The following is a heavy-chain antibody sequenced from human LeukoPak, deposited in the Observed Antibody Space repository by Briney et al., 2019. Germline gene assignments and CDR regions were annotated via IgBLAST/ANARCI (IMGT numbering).Heavy chain of an antibody. CDR2: IIPIFGTA. D-gene: IGHD3-22*01. CDR1: GGXFSSYA. J-gene: IGHJ6*02. Sequence: SVKVSCKASGGXFSSYAISWVRQAPGQGREWLGGIIPIFGTANYAQKFQGRVTITADESTSTAYMELSSLRSEDTAVYYCARGYYYDSSGYRYYYGMDVWGQGTTVTVSS. V-gene: IGHV1-69*13. CDR3: ARGYYYDSSGYRYYYGMDV.